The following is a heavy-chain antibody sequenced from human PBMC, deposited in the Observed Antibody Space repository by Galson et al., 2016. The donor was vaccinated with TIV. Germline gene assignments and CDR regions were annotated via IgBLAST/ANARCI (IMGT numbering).Heavy chain of an antibody. D-gene: IGHD3-10*02. V-gene: IGHV3-30*03. CDR2: TSFDRSDK. J-gene: IGHJ4*02. CDR1: GFTFSSYD. CDR3: ARVFADYYVDY. Sequence: SLRLSCAASGFTFSSYDMHWVRQAPGKGLEWVAITSFDRSDKYYGDSVKGRSTISRDNSKNTLYLQMNRLRAEDTAVYYCARVFADYYVDYWGQGTLVTVSS.